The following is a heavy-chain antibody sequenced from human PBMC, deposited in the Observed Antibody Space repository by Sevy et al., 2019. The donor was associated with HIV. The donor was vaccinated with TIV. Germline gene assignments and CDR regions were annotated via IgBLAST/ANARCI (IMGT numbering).Heavy chain of an antibody. CDR2: ISSSSSTI. CDR1: GFTFSSYS. Sequence: GGSLRLSCAASGFTFSSYSMNWVRQAPGKGLEWVSYISSSSSTIYYADSVKGRFTISRDNAKNSRYLQMNSLRDEDTAVYYCARDLPAASRYWGQGTLVTVSS. V-gene: IGHV3-48*02. CDR3: ARDLPAASRY. J-gene: IGHJ4*02. D-gene: IGHD6-13*01.